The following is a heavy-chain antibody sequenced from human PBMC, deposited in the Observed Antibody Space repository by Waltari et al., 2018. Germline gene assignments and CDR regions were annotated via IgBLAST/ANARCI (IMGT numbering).Heavy chain of an antibody. Sequence: QVQLVQSGAEVKKPGSSVKVSCKASGGTFSSYAISWVRQAPGQGLEWMGGISPNVGTANYAQKFQGRVTITADESTSTAYMELSSLRSEDTAVYYCARDRDSTSRFDDWGQGTLVTVSS. D-gene: IGHD2-2*01. CDR2: ISPNVGTA. V-gene: IGHV1-69*01. CDR1: GGTFSSYA. J-gene: IGHJ4*02. CDR3: ARDRDSTSRFDD.